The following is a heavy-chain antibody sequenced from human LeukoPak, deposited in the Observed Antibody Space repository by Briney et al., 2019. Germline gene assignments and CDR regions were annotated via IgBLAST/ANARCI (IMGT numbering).Heavy chain of an antibody. CDR3: ARDLGYLALDF. V-gene: IGHV3-7*01. J-gene: IGHJ4*02. CDR1: GFTFSNYW. Sequence: GGSLRLSCVVDGFTFSNYWMNWDRQAPGKGLEWVAIINKDGTALNYVNSVKGRFTISRDNAKNSLYIQMSSLRAEDTAVYYCARDLGYLALDFWGQGALVTVSS. D-gene: IGHD6-25*01. CDR2: INKDGTAL.